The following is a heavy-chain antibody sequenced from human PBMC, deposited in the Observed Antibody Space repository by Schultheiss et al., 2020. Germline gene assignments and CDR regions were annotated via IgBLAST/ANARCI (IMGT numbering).Heavy chain of an antibody. Sequence: GGSLRLSCAASGFTFDDYAMHWVRQAPGKGLEWVSGISWNSGSIGYADSVKGRFTISRDNSKNTLYLQMNSLRAEDTAVYYCARDRTQHYDFWSGYFTRGARYYYYGMDVWGQGTTVTVSS. CDR3: ARDRTQHYDFWSGYFTRGARYYYYGMDV. CDR1: GFTFDDYA. D-gene: IGHD3-3*01. CDR2: ISWNSGSI. J-gene: IGHJ6*02. V-gene: IGHV3-9*01.